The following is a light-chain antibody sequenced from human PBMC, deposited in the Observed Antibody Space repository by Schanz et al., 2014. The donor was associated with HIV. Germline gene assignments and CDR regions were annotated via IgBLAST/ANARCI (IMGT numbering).Light chain of an antibody. V-gene: IGKV3-15*01. CDR1: ESVSSS. Sequence: EIVLTQSPGTLSLSPGERATLSCRASESVSSSLLAWYQQTPGQAPRLLIYGASTRATGIPARFSGSGSGTEFTLTISSLQSEDSAVYFCQQFNLWPVTFGQGTRLEIK. CDR3: QQFNLWPVT. J-gene: IGKJ5*01. CDR2: GAS.